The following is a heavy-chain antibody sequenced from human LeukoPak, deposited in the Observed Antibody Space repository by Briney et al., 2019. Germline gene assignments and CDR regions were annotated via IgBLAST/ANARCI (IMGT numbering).Heavy chain of an antibody. V-gene: IGHV3-30*03. CDR3: ARVMEYYYYMDV. CDR1: GFTFSNYG. J-gene: IGHJ6*03. Sequence: PGRSLRLSCAASGFTFSNYGMHWVRQAPGKGLEWVAVISYDGSNKYYVDSVKGRFTISRDNSKNSLYLQMNSLRAEDTAVYYCARVMEYYYYMDVWGKGPTVTISS. CDR2: ISYDGSNK. D-gene: IGHD3-10*01.